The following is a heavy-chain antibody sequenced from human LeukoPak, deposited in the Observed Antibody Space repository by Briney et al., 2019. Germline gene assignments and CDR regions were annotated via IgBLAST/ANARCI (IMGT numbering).Heavy chain of an antibody. D-gene: IGHD3-3*01. V-gene: IGHV4-4*07. Sequence: PSETLSLTXTVSGGSISSYYWSWIRQPAGKGLEWIGRIYTSGSTNYNPSLKSRVTMSVDTSKNQFSLKLSSVTAADTAVYYCAITYYDFWSGYFEYMDVWGKGTTVTVSS. CDR1: GGSISSYY. CDR3: AITYYDFWSGYFEYMDV. CDR2: IYTSGST. J-gene: IGHJ6*03.